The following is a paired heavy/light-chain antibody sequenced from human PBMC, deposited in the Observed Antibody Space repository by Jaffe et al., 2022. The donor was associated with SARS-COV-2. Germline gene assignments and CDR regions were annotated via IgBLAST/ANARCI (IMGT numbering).Heavy chain of an antibody. J-gene: IGHJ6*03. CDR3: ARDGLYYYSYYMDV. CDR1: GGSISSSSYY. V-gene: IGHV4-39*02. CDR2: IYYSGNT. Sequence: QLQLQESGPGLVKPSETLSLTCTVSGGSISSSSYYWGWIRQPPGKGLEWIGSIYYSGNTYYNPSLKSRVTISVDTSKNQFSLKLSSVTAADTAVFYCARDGLYYYSYYMDVWGKGTTVTVSS.
Light chain of an antibody. CDR3: SSYAGSNYLRV. J-gene: IGLJ3*02. CDR2: EVS. V-gene: IGLV2-8*01. CDR1: SSDVGGYNY. Sequence: QSALTQPPSASGSPGQSVTISCTGTSSDVGGYNYVSWYQQHPGKAPKLMIYEVSKRPSGVPDRFSGSKSGNTASLTVSGLQAEDEADYYCSSYAGSNYLRVFGGGTKLTVL.